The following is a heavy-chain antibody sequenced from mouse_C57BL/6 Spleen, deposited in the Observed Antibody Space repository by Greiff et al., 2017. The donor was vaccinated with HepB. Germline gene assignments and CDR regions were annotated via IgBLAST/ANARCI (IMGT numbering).Heavy chain of an antibody. V-gene: IGHV1-4*01. CDR1: GYTFTSYT. CDR3: AVDSSGYFDY. J-gene: IGHJ2*01. D-gene: IGHD3-2*02. CDR2: INPSSGYT. Sequence: LQESGAELARPGASVKMSCKASGYTFTSYTMHWVKQRPGQGLEWIGYINPSSGYTKYNQKFKDKATLTADKSSSTAYMQLSSLTSEDSAVYYCAVDSSGYFDYWGQGTTLTVSS.